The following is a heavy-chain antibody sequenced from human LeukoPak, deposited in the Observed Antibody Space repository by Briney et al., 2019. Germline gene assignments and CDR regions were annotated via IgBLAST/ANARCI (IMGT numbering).Heavy chain of an antibody. J-gene: IGHJ5*02. CDR1: GGTFSSYA. D-gene: IGHD3-3*01. V-gene: IGHV1-69*05. CDR3: AAQGGASLHDFWSTRLFDP. CDR2: IIPIFGTA. Sequence: SVKVSCKASGGTFSSYAISWVRQAPGQGLEWMGRIIPIFGTANYAQKFQGRVTITTDESTSTAYMELDSLGSEDTAVYYCAAQGGASLHDFWSTRLFDPWGQGTLVTVSS.